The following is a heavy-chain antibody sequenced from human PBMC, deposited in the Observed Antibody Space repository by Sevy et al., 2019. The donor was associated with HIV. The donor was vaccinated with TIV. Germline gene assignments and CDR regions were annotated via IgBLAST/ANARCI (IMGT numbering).Heavy chain of an antibody. Sequence: GGSLRLSCAASGFTFSSYGMHWVRQAPGKGLEWVAVISYDGSNKYYADSVKGRFTISRDNSKNTLYLQMNSLRAEDTAVYYCAKDSMTHVSYGMDVWGQGTTVTVSS. D-gene: IGHD3-22*01. V-gene: IGHV3-30*18. CDR1: GFTFSSYG. CDR2: ISYDGSNK. J-gene: IGHJ6*02. CDR3: AKDSMTHVSYGMDV.